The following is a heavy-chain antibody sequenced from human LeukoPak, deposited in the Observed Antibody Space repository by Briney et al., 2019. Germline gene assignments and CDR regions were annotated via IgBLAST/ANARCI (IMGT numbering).Heavy chain of an antibody. CDR1: GFTFDDYA. CDR3: AKDTTDCSYGNLNFDY. D-gene: IGHD5-18*01. CDR2: ISWNSGSI. Sequence: GGSLRLSCAASGFTFDDYAMHWVRQAPGKGLEWVSGISWNSGSIGYADSVKGRFTISRDNAKNSLYLQMNSLRAEDTALYYCAKDTTDCSYGNLNFDYWGQGTLVTVSS. J-gene: IGHJ4*02. V-gene: IGHV3-9*01.